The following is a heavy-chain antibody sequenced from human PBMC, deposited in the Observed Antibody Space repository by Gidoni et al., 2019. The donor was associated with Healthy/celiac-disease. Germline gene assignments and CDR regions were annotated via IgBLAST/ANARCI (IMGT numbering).Heavy chain of an antibody. CDR1: GFPLSNARMG. D-gene: IGHD5-18*01. J-gene: IGHJ4*02. CDR2: IFSNDEK. V-gene: IGHV2-26*01. Sequence: QVTLKESGPVLVKPTETRTLTCPVSGFPLSNARMGVSWIRQPPGKALAWLAHIFSNDEKSYSTSLKSRLTISKDTSKSQVVLTMTNMDPVYAATYYCARMEYSYGLAKVAWGQGTLVTVSS. CDR3: ARMEYSYGLAKVA.